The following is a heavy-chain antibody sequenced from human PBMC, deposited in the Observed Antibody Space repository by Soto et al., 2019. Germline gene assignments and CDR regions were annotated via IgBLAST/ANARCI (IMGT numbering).Heavy chain of an antibody. CDR1: GFTFSSYA. V-gene: IGHV3-30*18. J-gene: IGHJ4*02. CDR3: AKALGELAPESFDY. CDR2: MSYDGNNQ. Sequence: QVQLVESGGGVVQPGRSLRLSCAASGFTFSSYAMHWVRQAPGKGLELVAIMSYDGNNQYYADSVKGRFTISRDNFKNTLYLQMNSLRAEDTAVYYCAKALGELAPESFDYWGQGILVTVSS. D-gene: IGHD3-16*01.